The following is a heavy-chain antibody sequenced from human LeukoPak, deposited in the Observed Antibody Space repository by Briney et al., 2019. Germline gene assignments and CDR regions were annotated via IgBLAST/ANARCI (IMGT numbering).Heavy chain of an antibody. V-gene: IGHV1-2*02. J-gene: IGHJ4*02. Sequence: GASVTVSCKASGYTFTGYYMHWVRQAPGQGLEWMGWINPNSGGTNYAQKFQGRVTMTRDTSISTVYMELSRLRSDDTAVYYCARDHHRGAVNPWGQGTLVTVSS. CDR2: INPNSGGT. D-gene: IGHD1-14*01. CDR3: ARDHHRGAVNP. CDR1: GYTFTGYY.